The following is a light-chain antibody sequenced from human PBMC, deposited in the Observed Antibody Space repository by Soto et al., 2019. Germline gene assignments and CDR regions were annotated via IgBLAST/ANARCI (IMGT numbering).Light chain of an antibody. J-gene: IGKJ2*01. CDR3: QQYGSSPPYT. CDR1: QSVSSSY. Sequence: EIVLTQSPGILSFSPGERATLSCRASQSVSSSYLAWYQQKPGQAPRLLIYGASNRATGIPDRFSASGSKTNFTLTISRLEPEDFAVYYCQQYGSSPPYTFGQGTKLEIK. V-gene: IGKV3-20*01. CDR2: GAS.